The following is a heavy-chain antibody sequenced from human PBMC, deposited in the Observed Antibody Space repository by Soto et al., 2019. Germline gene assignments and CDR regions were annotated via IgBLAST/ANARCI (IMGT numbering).Heavy chain of an antibody. V-gene: IGHV3-30*18. CDR3: AKGREYSSSSWIDY. CDR1: GFTFSSYG. Sequence: ESGGGVVQPGRSLRLSCAASGFTFSSYGMHWVRQAPGKGLEWVAVISYDGSNKYYADSVKGRFTISRDNSKNTLYLQMNSLRAEDTAVYYCAKGREYSSSSWIDYWGQGTLVTVSS. J-gene: IGHJ4*02. D-gene: IGHD6-6*01. CDR2: ISYDGSNK.